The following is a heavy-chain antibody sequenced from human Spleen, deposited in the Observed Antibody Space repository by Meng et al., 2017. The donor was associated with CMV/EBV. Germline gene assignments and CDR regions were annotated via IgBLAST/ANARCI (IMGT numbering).Heavy chain of an antibody. CDR2: LYSGGST. CDR3: AREDGCSSTSCLDSNWFDP. CDR1: GFTVSHYY. Sequence: GESLKISCAVSGFTVSHYYMNWVRQAPGKGLQWVSVLYSGGSTYYADSVKGRFTISRDNAKNSLYLQMNSLRAEDTAVYYCAREDGCSSTSCLDSNWFDPWGQGTLVTVSS. D-gene: IGHD2-2*01. J-gene: IGHJ5*02. V-gene: IGHV3-53*01.